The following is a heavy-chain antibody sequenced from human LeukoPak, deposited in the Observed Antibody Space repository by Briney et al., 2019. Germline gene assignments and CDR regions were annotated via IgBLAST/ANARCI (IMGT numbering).Heavy chain of an antibody. CDR2: IYHSGST. CDR1: GGSISSSSYY. CDR3: ARRHRFVGYYYMDV. D-gene: IGHD3-16*01. V-gene: IGHV4-39*07. Sequence: PSETLSLTCTVSGGSISSSSYYWGWIRQPPGKGLEWIGSIYHSGSTYYNPSLKSRVTISVDTSKNQFSLKLSSVTAADTAVYYCARRHRFVGYYYMDVWGKGTTVTVSS. J-gene: IGHJ6*03.